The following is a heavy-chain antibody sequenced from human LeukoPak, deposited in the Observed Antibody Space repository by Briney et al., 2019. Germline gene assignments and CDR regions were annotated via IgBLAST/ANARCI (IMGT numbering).Heavy chain of an antibody. CDR2: IIPIFDPA. CDR3: ARVRNNWNYGTDAFDI. V-gene: IGHV1-69*13. J-gene: IGHJ3*02. CDR1: GGTFSSYA. Sequence: SVKVSCKASGGTFSSYAISWVRQAPGQGLEWMGGIIPIFDPANYAQKFQGRVTITADESTSTAYMELSSLRSEDTAVYYCARVRNNWNYGTDAFDIWGQGTMVTVSS. D-gene: IGHD1-7*01.